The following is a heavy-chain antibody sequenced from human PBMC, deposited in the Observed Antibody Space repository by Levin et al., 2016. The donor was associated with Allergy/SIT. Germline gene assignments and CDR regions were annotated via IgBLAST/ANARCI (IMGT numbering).Heavy chain of an antibody. D-gene: IGHD6-19*01. J-gene: IGHJ4*02. Sequence: DSVKGRFTISRDTSKNTLYLQMNSLRADDTAVYYCVGQQWRASIDYWGQGTLVTVSS. V-gene: IGHV3-53*01. CDR3: VGQQWRASIDY.